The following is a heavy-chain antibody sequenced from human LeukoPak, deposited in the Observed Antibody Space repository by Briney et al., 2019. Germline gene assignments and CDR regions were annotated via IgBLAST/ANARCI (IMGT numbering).Heavy chain of an antibody. CDR1: GGSVSSGSYY. Sequence: PSETLSLTCTVSGGSVSSGSYYWSWIRQPPGKGLEWIGYIYYSGSTNYNPSLESRVTISVDTSKNQFSLKLSSVTAADTAVYYCARDFNYAGIDYWGQGTLVTVSS. V-gene: IGHV4-61*01. CDR3: ARDFNYAGIDY. CDR2: IYYSGST. D-gene: IGHD1-7*01. J-gene: IGHJ4*02.